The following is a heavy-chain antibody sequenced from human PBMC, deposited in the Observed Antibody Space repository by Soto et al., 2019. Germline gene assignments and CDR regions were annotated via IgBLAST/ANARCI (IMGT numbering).Heavy chain of an antibody. D-gene: IGHD1-26*01. V-gene: IGHV4-61*01. J-gene: IGHJ5*02. CDR3: ARIVVGATVDL. CDR2: ISYTGDT. CDR1: GDSVSTDRYF. Sequence: SETLSLTCSVSGDSVSTDRYFWTWIRQPPGKGLEWIAYISYTGDTNYNPSLKSRVTISIDTSRNQFSLTLTSVTAADTAVYFCARIVVGATVDLWGRGSLVTVSS.